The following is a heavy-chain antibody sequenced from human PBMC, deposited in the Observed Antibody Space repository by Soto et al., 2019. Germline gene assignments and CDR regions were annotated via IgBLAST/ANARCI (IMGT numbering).Heavy chain of an antibody. CDR1: GFTFSSYE. CDR2: ISSSGSTI. D-gene: IGHD3-3*01. V-gene: IGHV3-48*03. CDR3: ARANSLYDFWSGYYASPLMDY. J-gene: IGHJ4*02. Sequence: GGSLRLSCAASGFTFSSYEMNWVRQAPGKGLEWVSYISSSGSTIYYADSVKGRFTISRDNAKNSLYLQMNSLRAEDTAVYYCARANSLYDFWSGYYASPLMDYWGQGTLVTVSS.